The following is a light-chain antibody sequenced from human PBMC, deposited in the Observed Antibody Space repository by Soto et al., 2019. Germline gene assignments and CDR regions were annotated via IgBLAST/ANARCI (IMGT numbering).Light chain of an antibody. V-gene: IGLV2-8*01. CDR1: SSDVGGYNY. J-gene: IGLJ2*01. CDR3: SSDAGIVV. Sequence: QSALTQPPSASGSPGQSVTISCTGTSSDVGGYNYVSWYQQHPGKAPKLLISEVSKRPSGVPDRFSGSKSGNTASLTVSGLQAEDEADYYCSSDAGIVVFGGGTKLTVL. CDR2: EVS.